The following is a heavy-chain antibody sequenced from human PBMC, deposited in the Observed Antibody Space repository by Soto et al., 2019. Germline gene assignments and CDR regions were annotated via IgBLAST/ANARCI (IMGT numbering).Heavy chain of an antibody. D-gene: IGHD3-22*01. J-gene: IGHJ5*02. Sequence: QVQLVQSGAEVKKPGASVKVSCKASGYTFTSYGISWVRQAPGQGLEWMGWINAYNGNTNYAQKLQGRVTMTTDTSTSTAYMELSSLRSDEAAVYYCARDSDYYDSSGAWGWFDPWGQGTLVTVSS. CDR1: GYTFTSYG. CDR2: INAYNGNT. V-gene: IGHV1-18*01. CDR3: ARDSDYYDSSGAWGWFDP.